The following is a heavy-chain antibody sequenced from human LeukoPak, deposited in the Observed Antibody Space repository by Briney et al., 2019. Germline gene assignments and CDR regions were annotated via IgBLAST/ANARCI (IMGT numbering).Heavy chain of an antibody. Sequence: GGSLRLSCAASGFTFSDYYMSWIRQAPGKGLEWGSYISSSGSTIYYADSVKGRFTISRDNTKNSLYLQMISLRAEDTAVFYCARDQYDTWSRRGNFDSWGQGTLVIVSS. CDR2: ISSSGSTI. V-gene: IGHV3-11*01. CDR3: ARDQYDTWSRRGNFDS. J-gene: IGHJ4*02. CDR1: GFTFSDYY. D-gene: IGHD3-3*01.